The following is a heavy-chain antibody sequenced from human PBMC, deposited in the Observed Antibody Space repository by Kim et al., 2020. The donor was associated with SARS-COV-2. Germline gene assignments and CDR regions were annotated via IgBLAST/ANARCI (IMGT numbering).Heavy chain of an antibody. J-gene: IGHJ4*02. CDR1: GFTFSNHW. CDR3: ARQARSVDY. V-gene: IGHV3-7*01. D-gene: IGHD3-3*01. CDR2: IKSDGREK. Sequence: GGSLRLSCAASGFTFSNHWMTWVRQAPGKGLEWVAKIKSDGREKNDGDSVRGGSTISRDNPKNSLYWQRSSLRPEDTAVYYCARQARSVDYWGQGTRVTVSA.